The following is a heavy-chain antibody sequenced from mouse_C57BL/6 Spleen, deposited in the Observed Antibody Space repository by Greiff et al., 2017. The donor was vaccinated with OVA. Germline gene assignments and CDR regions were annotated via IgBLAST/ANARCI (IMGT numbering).Heavy chain of an antibody. CDR2: IDPETGGT. D-gene: IGHD2-3*01. CDR1: GYTFTDYE. Sequence: QVQLQQSGAELVRPGASVTLSCKASGYTFTDYEMHWVKQTPVHGLEWIGAIDPETGGTAYNQKFKGKAILTADKSSSTAYMELRSLTSEDSAVYYCTAGDGYFYDYAMDYWGQGTSVTVSS. J-gene: IGHJ4*01. V-gene: IGHV1-15*01. CDR3: TAGDGYFYDYAMDY.